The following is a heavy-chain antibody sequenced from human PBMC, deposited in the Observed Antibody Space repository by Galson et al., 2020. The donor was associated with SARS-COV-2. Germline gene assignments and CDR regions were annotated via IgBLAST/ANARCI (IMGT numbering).Heavy chain of an antibody. CDR2: ISYTGST. CDR3: ARRKYYNYYMDV. Sequence: PSETLSLTCTVSGGSISTSSDYWGWIRQPPGKGLEWIGTISYTGSTYYNPSLKSRVFISVDTSKNQFSLTLSSVTAADTGVYYCARRKYYNYYMDVWGKGTTVTISS. CDR1: GGSISTSSDY. J-gene: IGHJ6*03. V-gene: IGHV4-39*01.